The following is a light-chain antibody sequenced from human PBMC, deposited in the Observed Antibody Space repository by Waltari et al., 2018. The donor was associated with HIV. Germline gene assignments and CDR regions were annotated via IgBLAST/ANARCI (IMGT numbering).Light chain of an antibody. CDR1: ALPKKY. CDR3: YSTDSSAL. Sequence: SYELTQPPSVSVSPGQTARITCSGDALPKKYAYWSQQKSGQAPVLVIYEDSKRPSGIPERFSGSSSGTMATLTISGAQVEDEADYYCYSTDSSALFGGGTKLTVL. CDR2: EDS. V-gene: IGLV3-10*01. J-gene: IGLJ3*02.